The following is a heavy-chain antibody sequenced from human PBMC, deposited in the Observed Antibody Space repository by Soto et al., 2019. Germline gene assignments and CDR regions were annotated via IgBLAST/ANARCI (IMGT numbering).Heavy chain of an antibody. CDR2: ISGSGGST. Sequence: GSLRLSCAASGFTFSSYAMSWVRQAPGKGLEWVSAISGSGGSTYYADSVKGRFTISRDNSKNTLYLQMNSLRAEDTAVYYCANPSSSWYHSPFDYWGQGTLVTVSS. CDR3: ANPSSSWYHSPFDY. V-gene: IGHV3-23*01. J-gene: IGHJ4*02. CDR1: GFTFSSYA. D-gene: IGHD6-13*01.